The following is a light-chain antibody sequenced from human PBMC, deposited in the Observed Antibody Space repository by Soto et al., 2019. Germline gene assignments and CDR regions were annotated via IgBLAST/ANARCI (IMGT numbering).Light chain of an antibody. V-gene: IGKV1-39*01. Sequence: DIQMTQSPSSLSASVGDRVTITCRASQSVSTYLNWYQQKPGTAPKLLIYTASSLLSGVPSRFSGSGSGTDFTLTISNLQPGDFANYYCPQTHSSPLTFGGGTTVDIK. CDR2: TAS. CDR1: QSVSTY. CDR3: PQTHSSPLT. J-gene: IGKJ4*01.